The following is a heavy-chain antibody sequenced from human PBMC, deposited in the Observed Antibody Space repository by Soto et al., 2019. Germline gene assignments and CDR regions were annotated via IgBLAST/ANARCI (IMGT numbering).Heavy chain of an antibody. V-gene: IGHV4-39*01. CDR3: ARSPLTMIVVVNNYFDS. CDR1: GGSISSSSYY. J-gene: IGHJ4*02. Sequence: SDTLSLTCTVSGGSISSSSYYWGWIRQPPGKGLEWIGSIYYSGSTYYNPSLKSRVTISVDTSKNQFSLKLSSVTAADTAVYYCARSPLTMIVVVNNYFDSWGQGTLVTVSS. CDR2: IYYSGST. D-gene: IGHD3-22*01.